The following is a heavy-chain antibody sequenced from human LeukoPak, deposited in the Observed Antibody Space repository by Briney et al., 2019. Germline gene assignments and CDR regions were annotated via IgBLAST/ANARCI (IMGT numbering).Heavy chain of an antibody. D-gene: IGHD1-1*01. CDR3: ARERKSGWLERTFNFDY. CDR1: GLSLNNYA. Sequence: GGSLRLSCTASGLSLNNYAMSWVRQVPGKGLEWVSASSSSDDGKWYAESVRGRFTISRDNAKNSLYLQMNSLRADDTAMYYCARERKSGWLERTFNFDYGGQGTLVTVSS. J-gene: IGHJ4*02. CDR2: SSSSDDGK. V-gene: IGHV3-23*01.